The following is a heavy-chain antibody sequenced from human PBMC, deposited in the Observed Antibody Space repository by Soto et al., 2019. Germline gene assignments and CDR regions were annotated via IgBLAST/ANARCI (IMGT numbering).Heavy chain of an antibody. Sequence: PLGSLRLYCTASEFTFSSYGMHWGRQAPGKGLEWVAVISYDGSNKYYADSVKGRFTISRDNSKNTLYLQMNSLRAEDTAVYYCAREPRYYYGSGSYYYYYYGMDVWGQGT. D-gene: IGHD3-10*01. CDR3: AREPRYYYGSGSYYYYYYGMDV. J-gene: IGHJ6*02. CDR1: EFTFSSYG. CDR2: ISYDGSNK. V-gene: IGHV3-30*03.